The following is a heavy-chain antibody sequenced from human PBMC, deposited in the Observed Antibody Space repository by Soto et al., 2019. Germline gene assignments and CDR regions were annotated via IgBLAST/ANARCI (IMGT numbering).Heavy chain of an antibody. CDR3: ARAPAAALNTVTIYFDY. V-gene: IGHV4-59*01. CDR2: IYYSGST. D-gene: IGHD4-4*01. J-gene: IGHJ4*02. CDR1: GGSISSYY. Sequence: SETLSLTCTVSGGSISSYYWSWIRQPPGKGLEWIGYIYYSGSTNYNPSLKSRVTISVDTSKNQFSLKLSSVTAADTAVYYCARAPAAALNTVTIYFDYWGQGTLVTVSS.